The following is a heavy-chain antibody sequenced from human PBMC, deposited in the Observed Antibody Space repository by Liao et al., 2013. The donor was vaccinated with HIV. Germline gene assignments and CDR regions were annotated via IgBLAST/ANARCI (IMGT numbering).Heavy chain of an antibody. J-gene: IGHJ3*02. CDR3: ARDARYYDSSGFHDAFDI. Sequence: QVQLQQWGAGLLKPSETLSLTCAVYGGSFSGYYWSWIRQPPGKGLEWIGEINHSGSTNYNPSLKSRVTISVDTSKNQFSLKLSSVTAADTAVYYCARDARYYDSSGFHDAFDIWGPGTMVTVSS. V-gene: IGHV4-34*01. CDR1: GGSFSGYY. D-gene: IGHD3-22*01. CDR2: INHSGST.